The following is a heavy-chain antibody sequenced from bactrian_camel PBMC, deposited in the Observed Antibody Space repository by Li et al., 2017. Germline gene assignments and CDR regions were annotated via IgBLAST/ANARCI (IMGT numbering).Heavy chain of an antibody. CDR1: EYRGC. CDR3: VRDWQGVRGKGD. V-gene: IGHV3S53*01. J-gene: IGHJ4*01. Sequence: VQLVESGGGSVQAGGSLRLSCVASEYRGCTGWLRQVPGKEREGVATVDSLGIPTYADSVKGRFTLSRDNTRNTVYLQMNSLKPEDTGVYYCVRDWQGVRGKGDWGRGTQVTVS. D-gene: IGHD5*01. CDR2: VDSLGIP.